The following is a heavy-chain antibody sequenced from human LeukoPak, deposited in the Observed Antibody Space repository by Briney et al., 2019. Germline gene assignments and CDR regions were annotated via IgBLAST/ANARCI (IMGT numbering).Heavy chain of an antibody. CDR2: ISGSGGST. V-gene: IGHV3-23*01. CDR1: GFTFSSYA. D-gene: IGHD3-3*01. Sequence: GGSLRLSCAASGFTFSSYAMSWVRQAPGKGLEWVSAISGSGGSTYYADSVKDRFTISRDNSKNTLYLQMNSPRAEDTAVYYCATRTWRSGYYPDYFDYWGQGTLVTVSS. J-gene: IGHJ4*02. CDR3: ATRTWRSGYYPDYFDY.